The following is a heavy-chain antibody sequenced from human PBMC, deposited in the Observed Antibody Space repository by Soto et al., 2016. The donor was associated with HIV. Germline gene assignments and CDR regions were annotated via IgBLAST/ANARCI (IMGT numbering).Heavy chain of an antibody. CDR3: AREGYSGYDHYFDY. J-gene: IGHJ4*02. Sequence: VQLVESGGGVVQPGRSLRLSCAASGFTFSNYAMHWVRQAPGKGLEWVAVISYDGSNKYYADSVKGRFTISRDNSKNTLYLQMNSLRAEDTAVYYCAREGYSGYDHYFDYVGPGNPGHRLL. CDR1: GFTFSNYA. D-gene: IGHD5-12*01. CDR2: ISYDGSNK. V-gene: IGHV3-30*04.